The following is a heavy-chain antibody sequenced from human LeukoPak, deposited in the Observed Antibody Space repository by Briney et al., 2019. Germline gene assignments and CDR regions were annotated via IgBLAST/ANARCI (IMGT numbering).Heavy chain of an antibody. D-gene: IGHD5-12*01. CDR3: ARDGYNLGSSIWAFDI. V-gene: IGHV4-59*01. J-gene: IGHJ3*02. Sequence: PSETLSLTCTVSGGSISSYYWSWIRQPPGKGLEWIGYIYYSGSTNYNPSLKSRVTISVDTSKNQFSLKLSSVTAADTAVYYCARDGYNLGSSIWAFDIWGQGTMVTVSS. CDR1: GGSISSYY. CDR2: IYYSGST.